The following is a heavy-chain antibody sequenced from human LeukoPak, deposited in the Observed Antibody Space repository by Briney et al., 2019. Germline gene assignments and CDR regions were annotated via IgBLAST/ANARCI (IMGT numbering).Heavy chain of an antibody. Sequence: SETLSLTCTVSGGSISSGDYYWSWLRQPPGKGLEWIGYIYYSGSTYYNPSLKSRVTISVDTSKNQFSLKLSSVTAADTAVYYCARAADSGYERFDYWGQGTLVTVSS. CDR1: GGSISSGDYY. D-gene: IGHD5-12*01. V-gene: IGHV4-30-4*01. J-gene: IGHJ4*02. CDR3: ARAADSGYERFDY. CDR2: IYYSGST.